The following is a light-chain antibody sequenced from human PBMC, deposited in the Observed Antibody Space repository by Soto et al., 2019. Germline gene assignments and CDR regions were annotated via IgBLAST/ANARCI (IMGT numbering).Light chain of an antibody. Sequence: DIQMTQSPSSLSASIGDRVTITCRASRSITSYLNWYEHKPGKAPKLLIYAASSLQSGVPSRFSGSGSGTDFTLTISSLQSEDFATYYCQQLNSYPLTFGQGTKV. V-gene: IGKV1-39*01. CDR3: QQLNSYPLT. CDR2: AAS. CDR1: RSITSY. J-gene: IGKJ1*01.